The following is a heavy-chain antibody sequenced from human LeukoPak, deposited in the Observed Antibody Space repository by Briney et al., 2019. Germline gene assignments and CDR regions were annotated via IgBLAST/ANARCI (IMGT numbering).Heavy chain of an antibody. J-gene: IGHJ3*02. V-gene: IGHV4-39*01. CDR2: IYYSGST. CDR1: GGSISSSSYY. Sequence: SETLSLTCTVSGGSISSSSYYWGWIRQPPGKGLEWIGSIYYSGSTYYNPSLKSRVTISVDTSKNQFSLKLSSVTAADTAVYYCATTDPTTYYDFWSGYYDAFDIWGQGTMVTVSS. D-gene: IGHD3-3*01. CDR3: ATTDPTTYYDFWSGYYDAFDI.